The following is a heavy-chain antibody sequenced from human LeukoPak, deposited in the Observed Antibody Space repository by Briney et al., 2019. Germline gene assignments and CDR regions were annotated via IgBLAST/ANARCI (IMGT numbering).Heavy chain of an antibody. CDR3: ARALDYYDSSGYYQLFDY. CDR1: GGSFSGYY. Sequence: SETLSLTCAVYGGSFSGYYWSWIRQPPGKGLEWIGYIYYSGSTNYNPSLKSRVTISVDTSKNQFSLKLSSVTAADTAVYYCARALDYYDSSGYYQLFDYWGQGTLVTVSS. J-gene: IGHJ4*02. CDR2: IYYSGST. D-gene: IGHD3-22*01. V-gene: IGHV4-59*01.